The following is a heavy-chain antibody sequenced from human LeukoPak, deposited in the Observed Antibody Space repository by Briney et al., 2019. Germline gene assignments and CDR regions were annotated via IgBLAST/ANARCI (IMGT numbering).Heavy chain of an antibody. J-gene: IGHJ3*02. CDR2: ISSNGGST. Sequence: GGSLRLSCAASGFTFSSYAMHWVRQAPGKGLEYVSAISSNGGSTYYANSVKGRFTISRDNSKNTLYLQMGSLRAEDMAVYYCAREGSQGSGPGGRRPMRAFDIWGQGTMVTVSS. D-gene: IGHD3-10*01. V-gene: IGHV3-64*01. CDR1: GFTFSSYA. CDR3: AREGSQGSGPGGRRPMRAFDI.